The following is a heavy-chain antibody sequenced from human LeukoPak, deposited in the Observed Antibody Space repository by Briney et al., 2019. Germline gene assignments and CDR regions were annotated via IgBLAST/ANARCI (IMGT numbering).Heavy chain of an antibody. D-gene: IGHD3-10*01. V-gene: IGHV4-31*03. CDR1: GGSIGSGGYY. CDR3: ARASRRGCYFDY. Sequence: SQTLSLTCTVSGGSIGSGGYYWSWIRQHPGTGLEWIGYIYYSGSTYYNPSLKSRVTISVDTSKNQFSLKLSSVTAADTAVYYCARASRRGCYFDYWGQGTLVTVSS. J-gene: IGHJ4*02. CDR2: IYYSGST.